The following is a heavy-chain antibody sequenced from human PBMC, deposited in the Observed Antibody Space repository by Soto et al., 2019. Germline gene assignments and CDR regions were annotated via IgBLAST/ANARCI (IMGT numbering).Heavy chain of an antibody. D-gene: IGHD3-10*01. Sequence: NPSETLSLTCAVYGGSFSGYYWSWIRQPPGKGLEWIGEINHSGSTNYNPSLKSRVTISVDTSKNQFSLKLSSVTAADTAVYYCARGITMVRRYYYYGMDVWGQGTTVTVSS. J-gene: IGHJ6*02. CDR1: GGSFSGYY. V-gene: IGHV4-34*01. CDR2: INHSGST. CDR3: ARGITMVRRYYYYGMDV.